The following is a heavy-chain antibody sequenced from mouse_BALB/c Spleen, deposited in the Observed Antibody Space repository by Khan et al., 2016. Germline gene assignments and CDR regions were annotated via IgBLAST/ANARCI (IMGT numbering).Heavy chain of an antibody. CDR3: AREIGERFAY. J-gene: IGHJ3*01. CDR2: IRNKDNGYTT. CDR1: GFTFTDYY. V-gene: IGHV7-3*02. Sequence: EVELVESGGGLVQPGGSLRLSCATSGFTFTDYYMSWVRQPPGKALEWLGFIRNKDNGYTTEYSASVKGRFTISRDNSQSILYLQMNTLRAEDSATYYCAREIGERFAYWGQGTLVTVSA.